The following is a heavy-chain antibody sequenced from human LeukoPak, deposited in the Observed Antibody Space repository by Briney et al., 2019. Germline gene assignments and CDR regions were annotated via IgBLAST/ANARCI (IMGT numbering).Heavy chain of an antibody. Sequence: SETLSLTCTVSGGSISSSSYYWGWIRQPPGKGLEWIGSIYYSGSTYYNPSLKSRVTISVDTSKNQFSLKLSSVTAADTAVYYCARRFGVSSGWYPFDYWGQGTLVTVSS. CDR3: ARRFGVSSGWYPFDY. D-gene: IGHD6-19*01. CDR2: IYYSGST. J-gene: IGHJ4*02. V-gene: IGHV4-39*01. CDR1: GGSISSSSYY.